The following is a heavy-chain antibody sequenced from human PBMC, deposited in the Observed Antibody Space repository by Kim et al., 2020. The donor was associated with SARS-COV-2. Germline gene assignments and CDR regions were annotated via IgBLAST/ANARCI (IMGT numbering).Heavy chain of an antibody. Sequence: GGSLRLSCAASGFTFSSYGMHWVRQAPGKGLEWVAVIWYDGSNKYYADSVKGRFTISRDNSKNTLYLQMNSLRAEDTAVYYCAREYYDILTGPGELRYFDLWGRGTLVTVSS. J-gene: IGHJ2*01. CDR3: AREYYDILTGPGELRYFDL. CDR1: GFTFSSYG. CDR2: IWYDGSNK. V-gene: IGHV3-33*01. D-gene: IGHD3-9*01.